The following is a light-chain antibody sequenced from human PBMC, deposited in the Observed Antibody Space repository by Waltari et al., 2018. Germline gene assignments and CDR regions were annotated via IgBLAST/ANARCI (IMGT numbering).Light chain of an antibody. CDR2: DAS. CDR1: QNVNSF. Sequence: EIVLTQSPGTLSLSPGDRATLSCRAIQNVNSFLAWYQQKRGKAPRLLIYDASKRATGIPDRISGSGSGTDFTLTISSLEPEDFAIYYCQQRGNLPETFGRGTRVEMK. J-gene: IGKJ2*01. V-gene: IGKV3-11*01. CDR3: QQRGNLPET.